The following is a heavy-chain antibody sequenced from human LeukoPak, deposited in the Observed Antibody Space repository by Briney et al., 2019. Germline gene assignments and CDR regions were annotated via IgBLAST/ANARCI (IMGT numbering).Heavy chain of an antibody. CDR1: GFSLSKYW. CDR3: ARDFDMGITPGDDFDF. V-gene: IGHV3-74*01. D-gene: IGHD3-9*01. J-gene: IGHJ4*02. Sequence: GGSLRLSCAASGFSLSKYWMHWVRQTPGEGLVWFARIKEDGTYTSYADSVKGRFTISRDNARNTVFLQMNSLRAEDTAVYYCARDFDMGITPGDDFDFWGQGTLVTVSS. CDR2: IKEDGTYT.